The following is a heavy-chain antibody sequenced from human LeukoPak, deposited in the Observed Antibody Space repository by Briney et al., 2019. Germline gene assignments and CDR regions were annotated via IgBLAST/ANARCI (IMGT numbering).Heavy chain of an antibody. J-gene: IGHJ3*02. Sequence: SLRLSCAASGFTFDDYAMHWVRQAPGKGLEWVSGISWNSGSIGYADSVKGRFTISRDNAKNSLYLQMNSLRAEDMALYYCAKSEYSSHRDAFDIWGQGTMVTVSS. CDR1: GFTFDDYA. V-gene: IGHV3-9*03. CDR2: ISWNSGSI. D-gene: IGHD6-6*01. CDR3: AKSEYSSHRDAFDI.